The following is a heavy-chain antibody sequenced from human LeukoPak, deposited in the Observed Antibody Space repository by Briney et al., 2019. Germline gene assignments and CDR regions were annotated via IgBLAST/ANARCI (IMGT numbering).Heavy chain of an antibody. Sequence: SETLSLTCAVYGGSFSGYYWSWIRQPPGKGLEWIGEINHSGSTNYNPSLKSRVTISVDTSKNQFSLKLSSVTAADTAVYHCARGQYYDSSGYFPLDYWGQGTLVTVSS. CDR1: GGSFSGYY. CDR3: ARGQYYDSSGYFPLDY. D-gene: IGHD3-22*01. V-gene: IGHV4-34*01. J-gene: IGHJ4*02. CDR2: INHSGST.